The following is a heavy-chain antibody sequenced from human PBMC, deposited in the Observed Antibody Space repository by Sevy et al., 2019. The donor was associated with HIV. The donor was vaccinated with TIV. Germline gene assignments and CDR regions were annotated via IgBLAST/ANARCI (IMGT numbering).Heavy chain of an antibody. CDR3: ARVGYSSSWPDY. Sequence: ASVKVSCKASGYTFTDYYMHWVRQAPGQGLEWMGWINPNSGGTNYAQKFQGRVTMTRDTSISTAYMELSRLRSDDTAVYYCARVGYSSSWPDYWGQGTLVTVSS. CDR1: GYTFTDYY. D-gene: IGHD6-13*01. V-gene: IGHV1-2*02. CDR2: INPNSGGT. J-gene: IGHJ4*02.